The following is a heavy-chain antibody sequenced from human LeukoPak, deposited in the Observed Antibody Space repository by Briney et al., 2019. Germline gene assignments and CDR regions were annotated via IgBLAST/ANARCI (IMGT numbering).Heavy chain of an antibody. CDR1: GFTFSSYS. D-gene: IGHD6-13*01. V-gene: IGHV3-7*01. Sequence: GGSLRLSCAASGFTFSSYSMNWVRQAPGKGLEWVANIKQDGSEKYYVDSVKGRFTISRDNAKNSLYLQMNSLRAEDTAVYYCARVYSSSWAGDYFDYWGQGTLVTVSS. J-gene: IGHJ4*02. CDR2: IKQDGSEK. CDR3: ARVYSSSWAGDYFDY.